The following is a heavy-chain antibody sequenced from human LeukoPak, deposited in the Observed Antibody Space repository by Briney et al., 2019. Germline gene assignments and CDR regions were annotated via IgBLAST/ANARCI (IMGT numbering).Heavy chain of an antibody. CDR1: GYTFTSYG. Sequence: ASVKVSCKASGYTFTSYGISWVRQAPGQGLEWMGWISAYNGNTNYAQKLQGRVTMTTDTSTSTAYMELRSLRSDDTAVHYCARSREFGVKQLGESYYYYMDVWGKGTTVTVSS. CDR3: ARSREFGVKQLGESYYYYMDV. CDR2: ISAYNGNT. V-gene: IGHV1-18*01. D-gene: IGHD6-13*01. J-gene: IGHJ6*03.